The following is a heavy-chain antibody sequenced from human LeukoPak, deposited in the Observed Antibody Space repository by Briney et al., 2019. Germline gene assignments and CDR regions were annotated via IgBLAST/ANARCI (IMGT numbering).Heavy chain of an antibody. CDR1: GFTFSSYA. J-gene: IGHJ4*02. CDR2: ISYDGSNK. V-gene: IGHV3-30*04. CDR3: ARDDAPNMITFGGVIGLFDY. Sequence: PGGSLRLSCAASGFTFSSYAMHWVRQAPGKGLEWVAVISYDGSNKYYADSVKGRLTISRDNSKNTLYLQMNSLRAEDTAVYYCARDDAPNMITFGGVIGLFDYWGQGTLVTVSS. D-gene: IGHD3-16*02.